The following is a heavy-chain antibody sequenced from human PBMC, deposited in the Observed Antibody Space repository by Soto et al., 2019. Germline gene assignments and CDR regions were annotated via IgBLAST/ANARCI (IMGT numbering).Heavy chain of an antibody. CDR3: AKIKQGYFDY. CDR1: GFIFDNYA. CDR2: ISGGGSAT. V-gene: IGHV3-23*01. Sequence: EVQLLESGGGLVQPGGSLRLSCAASGFIFDNYAVSWVRQAPGKGLEWISTISGGGSATFYADSVKGRFTISGDSSKSTMYLQMHSLRAEDTAIYYCAKIKQGYFDYWGQGTQVIVSS. J-gene: IGHJ4*02.